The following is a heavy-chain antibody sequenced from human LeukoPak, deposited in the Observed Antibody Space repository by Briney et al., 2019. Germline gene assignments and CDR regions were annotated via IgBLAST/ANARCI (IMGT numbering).Heavy chain of an antibody. Sequence: GESLKTSCKGSGYSFTSYWIGWVRQMPGKGLEWMGIIYPGDSDTRYSPSFQGQVTISADKSISTAYLQWSSLKASDTAMYYCARHGRQGYCSGGSCYRFWFDPWGQGTLVTVSS. J-gene: IGHJ5*02. D-gene: IGHD2-15*01. CDR1: GYSFTSYW. V-gene: IGHV5-51*01. CDR2: IYPGDSDT. CDR3: ARHGRQGYCSGGSCYRFWFDP.